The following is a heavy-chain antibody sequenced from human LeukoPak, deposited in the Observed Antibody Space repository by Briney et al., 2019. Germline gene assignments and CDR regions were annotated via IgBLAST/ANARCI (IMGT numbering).Heavy chain of an antibody. D-gene: IGHD6-19*01. CDR2: ISAYNGNT. Sequence: ASVKVSCKASGFMFTSYGLSWVRQAPGQGLEWMGWISAYNGNTRYAQKFQGRVTMTTDTSTRTAYMEMRSLRSDDTAVYYCARDRRGRAVANPYYYNGMDVWGEGTTVTVSS. J-gene: IGHJ6*04. CDR3: ARDRRGRAVANPYYYNGMDV. V-gene: IGHV1-18*01. CDR1: GFMFTSYG.